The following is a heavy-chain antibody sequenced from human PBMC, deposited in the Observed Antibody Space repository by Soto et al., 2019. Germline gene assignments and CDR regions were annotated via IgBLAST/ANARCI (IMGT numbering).Heavy chain of an antibody. CDR2: INPNGGTT. Sequence: QEQLVQSGAEVKKPGAAVKVSCKASGYSFTSFYIHWVRQAPGQGLKWMGRINPNGGTTNYAQKFQGRVTMTRDMSTSTVYMELSSLSSENTAVYYCTSRRLMVVPATPWASRAFDVWAQGTKVTVSS. CDR1: GYSFTSFY. CDR3: TSRRLMVVPATPWASRAFDV. V-gene: IGHV1-46*03. D-gene: IGHD2-15*01. J-gene: IGHJ3*01.